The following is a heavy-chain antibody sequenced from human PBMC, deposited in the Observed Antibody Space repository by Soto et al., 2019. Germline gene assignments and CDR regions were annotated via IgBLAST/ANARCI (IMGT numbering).Heavy chain of an antibody. J-gene: IGHJ4*02. CDR2: IYYSGST. V-gene: IGHV4-39*01. D-gene: IGHD3-16*02. Sequence: QLQLQESGPGLVKPSETLSLTCTVSGGSISSSSYYWGWIRQPPGKGLEWIGSIYYSGSTYYNPSLKSRVTISVDTSKTQFSLKLSSVTAADTAVYYCARRRNDYIWGSYRPGCFDYWGQGTLVTVSS. CDR1: GGSISSSSYY. CDR3: ARRRNDYIWGSYRPGCFDY.